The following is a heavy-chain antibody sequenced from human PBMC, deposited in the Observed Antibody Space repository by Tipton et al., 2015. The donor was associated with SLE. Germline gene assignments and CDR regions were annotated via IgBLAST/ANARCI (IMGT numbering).Heavy chain of an antibody. V-gene: IGHV1-69*13. CDR3: ARGDVVYRY. Sequence: QSGAEVKKPGASVKVSCKASGYTFTSYGISWVRQAPGQWLEWMGRIIPIFGATNYAHNFQDRVKITSDESTSTAYMELSSLRSEDTAVYYCARGDVVYRYWCQGTLVTVSS. CDR1: GYTFTSYG. D-gene: IGHD3-10*02. CDR2: IIPIFGAT. J-gene: IGHJ4*02.